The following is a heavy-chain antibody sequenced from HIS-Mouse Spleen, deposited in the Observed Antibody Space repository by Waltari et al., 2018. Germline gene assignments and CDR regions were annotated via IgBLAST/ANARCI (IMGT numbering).Heavy chain of an antibody. Sequence: QVQLVQSGAEVKKPGASVKVACKAAGYTFTSYEINGVRQAPGHGLEWMGWMNPNSGNTGYAQKFQGRVTMTRNTSISTAYMELSSLRSEDTAVYYCARGRSLRFLEWLLFDYWGQGTLVTVSS. CDR3: ARGRSLRFLEWLLFDY. CDR2: MNPNSGNT. V-gene: IGHV1-8*01. D-gene: IGHD3-3*01. J-gene: IGHJ4*02. CDR1: GYTFTSYE.